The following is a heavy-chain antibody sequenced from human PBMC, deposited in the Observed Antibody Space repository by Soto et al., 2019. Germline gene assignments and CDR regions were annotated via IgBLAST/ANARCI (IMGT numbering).Heavy chain of an antibody. Sequence: QMQLLQSGPEVKKPGTSVKVSCKASGFTFTSSAVQWVRQARGQRLEWIGWIVVGSGNTNYAQKFQERVTITRDMSTSTAYMELSSLRSEDTAVYYCAAAYDSSGYPLGGMDVWGQGTTVTVSS. CDR3: AAAYDSSGYPLGGMDV. D-gene: IGHD3-22*01. V-gene: IGHV1-58*01. CDR2: IVVGSGNT. CDR1: GFTFTSSA. J-gene: IGHJ6*02.